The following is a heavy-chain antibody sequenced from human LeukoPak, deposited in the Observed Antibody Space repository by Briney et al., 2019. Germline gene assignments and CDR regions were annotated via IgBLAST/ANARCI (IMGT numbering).Heavy chain of an antibody. CDR3: ARGEYQLPQGN. J-gene: IGHJ4*02. CDR2: IYSGGST. D-gene: IGHD2-2*01. V-gene: IGHV3-66*02. CDR1: GFTVSSNY. Sequence: GGSLRLSCAASGFTVSSNYMSWVRQAPGKGLEWVSVIYSGGSTYYADSVKGRFTISRDNSKNTLYPQMNSLRAEDTAVYYCARGEYQLPQGNWGQGTLVTVSS.